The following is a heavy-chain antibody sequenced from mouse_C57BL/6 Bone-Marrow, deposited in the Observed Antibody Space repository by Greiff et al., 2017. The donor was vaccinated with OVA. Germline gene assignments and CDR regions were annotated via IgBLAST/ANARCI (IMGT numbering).Heavy chain of an antibody. CDR1: GYTFTDYN. J-gene: IGHJ4*01. CDR3: APFYYGNYGYAMDY. D-gene: IGHD2-1*01. CDR2: INPNNGGT. Sequence: EVQLQQSGPELVKPGASVKMSCKASGYTFTDYNMHWVKQSHGKSLEWIGYINPNNGGTSYNQKFKGKATLTVNKSSSTAYMELRSLTSEDSAVYYCAPFYYGNYGYAMDYWGQGTSVTVSS. V-gene: IGHV1-22*01.